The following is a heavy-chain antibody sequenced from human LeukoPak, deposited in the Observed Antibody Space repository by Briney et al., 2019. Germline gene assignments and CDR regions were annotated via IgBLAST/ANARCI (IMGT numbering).Heavy chain of an antibody. D-gene: IGHD5-18*01. CDR3: GREAGIPPITQQWPTSVDY. CDR1: GVTFSSYW. V-gene: IGHV3-7*03. Sequence: GGSLRLSCAASGVTFSSYWMNWVRQAPGLGLEWVANIKQDGSEIYYVGSVKGRFTISRDNAKNSLYLQMNSLRAEDTAVYYCGREAGIPPITQQWPTSVDYWGQGTLVTVSS. CDR2: IKQDGSEI. J-gene: IGHJ4*02.